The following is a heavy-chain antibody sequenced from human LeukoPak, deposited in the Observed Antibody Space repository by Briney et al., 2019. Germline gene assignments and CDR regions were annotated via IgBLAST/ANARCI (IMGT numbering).Heavy chain of an antibody. Sequence: SETLSLTCAVYGGSFSGYYWSWIRQPPGKGLVWIGYIYYSGSTNYNPSLKSRVTISVDTSKNQFSLKLSSVTAADTAVYYCARAYDSSGYYPYYFDYWGQGTLVTVSS. D-gene: IGHD3-22*01. V-gene: IGHV4-59*01. CDR2: IYYSGST. CDR1: GGSFSGYY. CDR3: ARAYDSSGYYPYYFDY. J-gene: IGHJ4*02.